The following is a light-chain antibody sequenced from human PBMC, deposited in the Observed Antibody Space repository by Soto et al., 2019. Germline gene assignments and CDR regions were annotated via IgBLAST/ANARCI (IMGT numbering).Light chain of an antibody. Sequence: FLYASVGDRVTITCRASQGISSSLAWYQQKPGKAPKLLIYDASNLETGVPSRFSGSGSGTDFTFTISSLQPEDIATYYCQQYDNLPITFGQGTRLEIK. CDR2: DAS. CDR3: QQYDNLPIT. V-gene: IGKV1-33*01. CDR1: QGISSS. J-gene: IGKJ5*01.